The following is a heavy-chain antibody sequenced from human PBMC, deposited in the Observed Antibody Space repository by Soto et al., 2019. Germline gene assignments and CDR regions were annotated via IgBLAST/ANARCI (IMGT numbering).Heavy chain of an antibody. V-gene: IGHV1-18*01. J-gene: IGHJ4*02. Sequence: GASVKVSCKASGYSFTTYGIFWVRQAPGQGLEWMGWISPYNGKTNYAQNLQGRVSMTTDTSTTTAYMEVRSLRSDDTAVYYCARPYDSSQSPRFDYWGQGTLVTVSS. CDR3: ARPYDSSQSPRFDY. CDR1: GYSFTTYG. CDR2: ISPYNGKT. D-gene: IGHD3-22*01.